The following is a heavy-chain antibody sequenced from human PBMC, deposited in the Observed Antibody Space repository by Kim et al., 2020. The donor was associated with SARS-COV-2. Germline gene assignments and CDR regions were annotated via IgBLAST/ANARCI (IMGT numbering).Heavy chain of an antibody. V-gene: IGHV6-1*01. Sequence: SQTLSLTCAISGDRVSSNSAAWTWIRQSPSRGLEWLGRTYYRSKWYNDYAVSVKSRITINPDTSKNQFSLQLNSVTPEDTAVYYCARVVWFGELFGMDVWGQGTTVTVSS. D-gene: IGHD3-10*01. CDR3: ARVVWFGELFGMDV. CDR1: GDRVSSNSAA. J-gene: IGHJ6*02. CDR2: TYYRSKWYN.